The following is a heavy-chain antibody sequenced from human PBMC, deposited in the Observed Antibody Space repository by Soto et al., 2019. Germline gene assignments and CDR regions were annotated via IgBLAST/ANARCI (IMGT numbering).Heavy chain of an antibody. CDR1: GGTFSSYA. V-gene: IGHV1-69*12. CDR3: ARGGYSYGYPSYYYGMDV. CDR2: IIPIFGTA. J-gene: IGHJ6*02. Sequence: QVQLVQSGAEVKKPGSSVKVSCKASGGTFSSYAISWVRQAPGQGLEWMGGIIPIFGTANYAQKFQGRVTITADESTSTASMALSSLRSEDTAVYYCARGGYSYGYPSYYYGMDVWGQGTTVTVSS. D-gene: IGHD5-18*01.